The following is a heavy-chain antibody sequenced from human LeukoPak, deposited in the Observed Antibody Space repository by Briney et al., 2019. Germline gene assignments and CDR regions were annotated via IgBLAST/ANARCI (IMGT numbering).Heavy chain of an antibody. Sequence: GGSLRLSCATSGFIFSSYWMCWVRQAPGKGLEWAANIKSDGSEEYYGDSVKGRFTISRDNAKNSLYLQMNSLRVEDTAVYYCARGDLWLGHWGQGSLVTVSS. D-gene: IGHD3-10*01. J-gene: IGHJ4*02. CDR1: GFIFSSYW. V-gene: IGHV3-7*01. CDR3: ARGDLWLGH. CDR2: IKSDGSEE.